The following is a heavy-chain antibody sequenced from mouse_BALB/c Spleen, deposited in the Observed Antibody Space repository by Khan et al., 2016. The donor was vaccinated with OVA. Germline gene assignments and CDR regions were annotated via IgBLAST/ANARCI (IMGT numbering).Heavy chain of an antibody. V-gene: IGHV1S137*01. Sequence: QVQLQQSGVELVRPGVSVKISCKGSGYTFTDFTIHWVKQSHALSLEWIGVISTYYGDVTYNQKFKGKATMTVDKSSSTTYMELARLTSADSAIYYCTRGAGGSRCAYWGQGTLVTVSA. CDR2: ISTYYGDV. CDR1: GYTFTDFT. J-gene: IGHJ3*01. CDR3: TRGAGGSRCAY.